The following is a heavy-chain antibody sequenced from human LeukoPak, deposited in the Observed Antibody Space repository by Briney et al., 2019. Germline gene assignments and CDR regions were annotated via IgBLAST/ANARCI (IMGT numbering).Heavy chain of an antibody. D-gene: IGHD6-13*01. CDR1: GFTFSSYW. CDR2: IKSDGSNT. V-gene: IGHV3-74*01. Sequence: GGSLRLSCAASGFTFSSYWMHWVRQAPGKGLVWVSRIKSDGSNTNYADSVKGRFTISRDNAKNTLFLQMNSLRTEDTAVYYCAKDGGSSWYGYYFDYWGQGTLVTVSS. J-gene: IGHJ4*02. CDR3: AKDGGSSWYGYYFDY.